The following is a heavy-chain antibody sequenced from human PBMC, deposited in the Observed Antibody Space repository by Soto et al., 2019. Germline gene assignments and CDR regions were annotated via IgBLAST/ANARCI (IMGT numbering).Heavy chain of an antibody. J-gene: IGHJ2*01. V-gene: IGHV5-51*01. CDR2: IYPGDSDT. Sequence: PGESLMISCKGSGYSITSYWIGWVRQMPGKGLEWMGIIYPGDSDTRYSPSFQGQVTISADKSISTAYLQWSSLKASDTAMYYWARPYCSSTSCFGYFDLWARGTLVTVSS. CDR3: ARPYCSSTSCFGYFDL. CDR1: GYSITSYW. D-gene: IGHD2-2*01.